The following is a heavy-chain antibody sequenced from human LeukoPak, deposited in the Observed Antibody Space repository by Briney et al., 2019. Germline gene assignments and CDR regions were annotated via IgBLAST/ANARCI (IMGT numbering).Heavy chain of an antibody. CDR3: ARGLTGTLFWFYP. Sequence: PSETLSLTCTVSGYSISSGYYWGWIRQPPGKGLEWIGSIYHSGSTYYNPSLKSRVTISVDTSKNQFSLKLSSVTAADTAVYYCARGLTGTLFWFYPWAQGTLVTVSS. J-gene: IGHJ5*02. CDR2: IYHSGST. CDR1: GYSISSGYY. V-gene: IGHV4-38-2*02. D-gene: IGHD1-7*01.